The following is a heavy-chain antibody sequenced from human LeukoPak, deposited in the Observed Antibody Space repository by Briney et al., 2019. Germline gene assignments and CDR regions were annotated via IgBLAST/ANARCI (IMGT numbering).Heavy chain of an antibody. CDR2: INHSGST. CDR1: GGSFSGYY. D-gene: IGHD5-18*01. CDR3: ARGRRIQLWLPVYKWFDP. J-gene: IGHJ5*02. V-gene: IGHV4-34*01. Sequence: SETLSLTCAVYGGSFSGYYWSWIRQPPGKGLEWIGEINHSGSTNYNPSLKSRVTISVDTSKNQFSLKLSSVTAADTAVYYCARGRRIQLWLPVYKWFDPWGQGTLVTVSS.